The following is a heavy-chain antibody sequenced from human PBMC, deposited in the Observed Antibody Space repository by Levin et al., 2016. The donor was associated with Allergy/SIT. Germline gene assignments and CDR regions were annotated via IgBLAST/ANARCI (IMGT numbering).Heavy chain of an antibody. CDR2: IIPIFGTA. Sequence: SVKVSCKASGGTFSSYAISWVRQAPGQGLEWMGGIIPIFGTANYAQKFQGRVTITADESTSTAYMELSSLRSEDTAVYYCARDHAVVPAAIAYYYYGMDVWGQGTTVTVSS. J-gene: IGHJ6*02. D-gene: IGHD2-2*02. V-gene: IGHV1-69*13. CDR1: GGTFSSYA. CDR3: ARDHAVVPAAIAYYYYGMDV.